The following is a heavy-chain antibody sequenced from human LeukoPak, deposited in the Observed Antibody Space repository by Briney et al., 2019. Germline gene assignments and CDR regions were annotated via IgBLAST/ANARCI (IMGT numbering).Heavy chain of an antibody. CDR2: IRYDGSNK. V-gene: IGHV3-30*02. Sequence: GGSLRLSCAASGFTFSSYGMHWVRQAPGKGLEWVAFIRYDGSNKYYANSVKGRFTISRDNSKNTLYLQMNSLRAEDTAVYYCAKDLAYYFDYWGQGTLVTVSS. D-gene: IGHD3-16*01. J-gene: IGHJ4*02. CDR3: AKDLAYYFDY. CDR1: GFTFSSYG.